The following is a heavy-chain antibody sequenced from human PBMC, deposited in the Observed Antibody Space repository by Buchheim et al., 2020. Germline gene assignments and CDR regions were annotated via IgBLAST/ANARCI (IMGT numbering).Heavy chain of an antibody. CDR3: ARSPTDYFYQYGMDV. J-gene: IGHJ6*02. CDR1: GFSLSTNRMC. V-gene: IGHV2-70*15. Sequence: QVTLRESGPALVKPTQTLTLTCSFSGFSLSTNRMCVSWMRQPPGKALEWLARIDWDEDEYYSASLRARLTISKATSRNQVVLTLTNVGPADTGTYYCARSPTDYFYQYGMDVWGQGTT. CDR2: IDWDEDE.